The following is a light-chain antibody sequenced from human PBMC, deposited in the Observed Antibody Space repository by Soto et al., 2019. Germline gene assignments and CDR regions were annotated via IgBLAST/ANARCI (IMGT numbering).Light chain of an antibody. CDR2: GAS. Sequence: EVVLTQSPGTLSLSPGERATLSCRASENISRNYLAWYQQKPGQAPRLLIYGASSRANGIPERFSGGGSGTDFNLTIDRLEPEDFAVYYCQRYDSSPPITFGQGTRLEIK. CDR3: QRYDSSPPIT. V-gene: IGKV3-20*01. J-gene: IGKJ5*01. CDR1: ENISRNY.